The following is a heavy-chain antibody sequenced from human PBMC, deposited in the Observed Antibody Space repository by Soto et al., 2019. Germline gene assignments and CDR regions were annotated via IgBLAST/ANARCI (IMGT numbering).Heavy chain of an antibody. CDR2: IYYSGIT. Sequence: AETLSLTCAVCGGSICMYYWSWVREPPGKGLEWIGYIYYSGITKYSPSLKSRVTISVDTSKNQFSLKLRSVTAADTAVYFCARDSRSGSYSYTCLDPWGEGTLVTVSS. J-gene: IGHJ5*02. D-gene: IGHD3-10*01. CDR3: ARDSRSGSYSYTCLDP. V-gene: IGHV4-59*01. CDR1: GGSICMYY.